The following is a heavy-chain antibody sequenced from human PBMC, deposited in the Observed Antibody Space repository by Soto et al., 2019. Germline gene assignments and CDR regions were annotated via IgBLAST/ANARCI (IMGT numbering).Heavy chain of an antibody. CDR3: ARDLDWTGDSAFDI. Sequence: ASVKVSCKASGYTFTSYGISWVRQAPGQGLEWMGWISAYNGNTNYAQKLQGRVTMTTDTSTSTAYMELRSLRSDDTAVYYWARDLDWTGDSAFDIWGQGTMVTVSS. D-gene: IGHD7-27*01. V-gene: IGHV1-18*01. CDR2: ISAYNGNT. CDR1: GYTFTSYG. J-gene: IGHJ3*02.